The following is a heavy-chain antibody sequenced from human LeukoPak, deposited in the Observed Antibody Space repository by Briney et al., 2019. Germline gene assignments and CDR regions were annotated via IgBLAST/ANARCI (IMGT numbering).Heavy chain of an antibody. CDR1: GYTFTSYY. J-gene: IGHJ4*02. CDR3: ARDKRCSSTSCYNEFDY. CDR2: INPSGGST. V-gene: IGHV1-46*01. Sequence: ASVKVSCTASGYTFTSYYMHWVRQAPGQGLEWMGIINPSGGSTSYAQKFQGRVTMTRDTSTSTVYMELSSLRSEDTAVYYCARDKRCSSTSCYNEFDYWGQGTLVTVSS. D-gene: IGHD2-2*01.